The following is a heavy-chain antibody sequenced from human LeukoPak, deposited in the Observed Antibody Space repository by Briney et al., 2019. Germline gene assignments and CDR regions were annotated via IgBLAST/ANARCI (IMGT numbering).Heavy chain of an antibody. V-gene: IGHV4-59*01. CDR1: GGSISRYY. Sequence: SETLSLTCSVSGGSISRYYWSWIRQPPGKGLEWIGYISNSGSTSYNPSLKSRVTISVDASKNQFSLKLPSVTAADTAVYYCARPWGTSPSDWGQGTLVTVSS. D-gene: IGHD3-16*01. CDR3: ARPWGTSPSD. CDR2: ISNSGST. J-gene: IGHJ4*02.